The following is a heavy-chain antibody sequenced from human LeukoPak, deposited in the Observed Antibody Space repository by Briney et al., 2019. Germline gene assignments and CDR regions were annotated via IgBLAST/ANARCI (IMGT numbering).Heavy chain of an antibody. CDR3: ARLMYPDAFDI. D-gene: IGHD2-8*01. CDR2: IYYSGST. J-gene: IGHJ3*02. V-gene: IGHV4-59*01. CDR1: GGSISSDY. Sequence: SETLSLTCTVSGGSISSDYWSWIRQPPGEGREWVGYIYYSGSTNYNPSLKSRVTISVDTSKNQFSLKLSSVTAADTAVYYCARLMYPDAFDIWGQGTMVTVSS.